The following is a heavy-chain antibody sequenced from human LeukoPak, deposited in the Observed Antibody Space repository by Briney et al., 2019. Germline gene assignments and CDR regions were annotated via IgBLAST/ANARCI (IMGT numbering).Heavy chain of an antibody. CDR2: INHSGST. Sequence: SETLSLTCAVSGGSFSGYYWSWIRQPPGKGLEWIGEINHSGSTNYNPSLKSRVTISVDTSKNQFSLKLSSVTAADTAVYYCARYSIAAANDYWGQGTLVTVSS. D-gene: IGHD6-13*01. J-gene: IGHJ4*02. CDR1: GGSFSGYY. V-gene: IGHV4-34*01. CDR3: ARYSIAAANDY.